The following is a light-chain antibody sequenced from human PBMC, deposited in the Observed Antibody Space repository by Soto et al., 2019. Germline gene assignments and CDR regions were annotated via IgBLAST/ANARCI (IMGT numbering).Light chain of an antibody. CDR3: QQYKSHPYT. CDR2: KAS. Sequence: TCRASQSISVWLAWYQQRPGKAPKLLIYKASSLQSGVPSRFSGSGSGTEFTLTISSLQPDDFATYYCQQYKSHPYTFGQGTKVDIK. CDR1: QSISVW. V-gene: IGKV1-5*03. J-gene: IGKJ2*01.